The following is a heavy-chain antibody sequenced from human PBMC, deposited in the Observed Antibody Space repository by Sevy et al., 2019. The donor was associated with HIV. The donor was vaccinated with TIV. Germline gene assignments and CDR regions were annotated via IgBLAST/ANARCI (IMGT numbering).Heavy chain of an antibody. CDR2: ISSGSSYI. CDR1: GFTFSYYT. CDR3: ARSLDYYASSGANDY. Sequence: GESLKISCAASGFTFSYYTMKWVRQAPGKGLEWVSTISSGSSYISYGESVKGRFTISRDNAKNSLFLQMNSLRAEDTAVYYCARSLDYYASSGANDYWGQGTLVTVSS. D-gene: IGHD3-22*01. J-gene: IGHJ4*02. V-gene: IGHV3-21*01.